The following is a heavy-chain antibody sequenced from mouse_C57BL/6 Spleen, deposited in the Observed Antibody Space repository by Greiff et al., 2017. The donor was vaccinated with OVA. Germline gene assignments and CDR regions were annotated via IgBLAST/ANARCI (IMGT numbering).Heavy chain of an antibody. CDR3: TRGITTVVASFDY. D-gene: IGHD1-1*01. J-gene: IGHJ2*01. Sequence: EVQVVESGGGLVQPGGSMKLSCAASGFTFSDAWMDWVRQSPEKGLEWVAEIRNKANNHATYYAESVKGRFTISRDDSKSSVYLQMNSLRAEDTGIYYCTRGITTVVASFDYWGQGTTLTVSS. V-gene: IGHV6-6*01. CDR2: IRNKANNHAT. CDR1: GFTFSDAW.